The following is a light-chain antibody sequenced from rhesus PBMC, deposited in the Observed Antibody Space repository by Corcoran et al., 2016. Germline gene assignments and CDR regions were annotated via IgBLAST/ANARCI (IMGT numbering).Light chain of an antibody. CDR3: QHGYGTPYS. CDR1: ENVNNY. V-gene: IGKV1-74*01. Sequence: DIQMTQSPSSLSASVGDRVTITCRASENVNNYLNWYQQKPGKAPKLLIYKASTLQSGVPSRFSGSGAGTDYTFTISSLQPEDVATYYCQHGYGTPYSFGQWTKVEIK. J-gene: IGKJ2*01. CDR2: KAS.